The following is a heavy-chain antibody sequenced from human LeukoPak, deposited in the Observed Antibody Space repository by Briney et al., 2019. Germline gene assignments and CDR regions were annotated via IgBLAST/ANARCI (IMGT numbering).Heavy chain of an antibody. V-gene: IGHV3-53*04. J-gene: IGHJ6*02. CDR3: ARARSMVVAATEVDYYYGMDV. CDR2: IYSGGST. D-gene: IGHD2-15*01. Sequence: GGSLRLSCAASGFTVSSNYMSWVRQAPGKGLEWVSVIYSGGSTYYADSVKGRFTISRHNSKNTLYLQMNSLRAEDTAVYYCARARSMVVAATEVDYYYGMDVWGQGTTVTVSS. CDR1: GFTVSSNY.